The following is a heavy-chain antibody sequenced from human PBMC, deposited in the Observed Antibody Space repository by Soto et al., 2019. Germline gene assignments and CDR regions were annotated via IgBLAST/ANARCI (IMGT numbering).Heavy chain of an antibody. CDR1: GFTFTTYD. CDR2: ITTTSRYI. CDR3: VRSGTATMLRHNWFDP. Sequence: EVQLVESGGGLVKPGGSLRLSCAASGFTFTTYDMNWVRQAPGKGLEWVSSITTTSRYIYYADSGRGRFTISRDNAKNSLFLQMDSLRAADTAVYYCVRSGTATMLRHNWFDPWGQGTLVTVSS. J-gene: IGHJ5*02. D-gene: IGHD3-10*02. V-gene: IGHV3-21*01.